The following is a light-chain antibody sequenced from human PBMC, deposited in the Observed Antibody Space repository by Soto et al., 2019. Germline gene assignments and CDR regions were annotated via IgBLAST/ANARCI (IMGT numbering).Light chain of an antibody. Sequence: QSALTQPASVSGSPGQSITISCSGTSSDVGRDNAVSWYQQHPGKVPQLMIYDVSIRPSGISDRFSASKSGNMASLTISGLQAEDEADYYCSSYTVSGSYVFGTGTKLTVL. CDR3: SSYTVSGSYV. CDR2: DVS. CDR1: SSDVGRDNA. V-gene: IGLV2-14*03. J-gene: IGLJ1*01.